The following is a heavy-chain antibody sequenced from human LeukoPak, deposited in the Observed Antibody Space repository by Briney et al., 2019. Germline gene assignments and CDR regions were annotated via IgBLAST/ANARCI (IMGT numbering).Heavy chain of an antibody. V-gene: IGHV4-38-2*02. CDR2: VYHVGTT. CDR3: ARESDDYYDSSGQWYFDL. J-gene: IGHJ2*01. CDR1: GYSISSGYY. D-gene: IGHD3-22*01. Sequence: SETLSLTCTVSGYSISSGYYWGWIRQPPGQGLEWIGVYHVGTTDYNPSLKSRVTISVDGSKNQFSLKLSSVTAADTAVYYCARESDDYYDSSGQWYFDLWGRGTLVTVSS.